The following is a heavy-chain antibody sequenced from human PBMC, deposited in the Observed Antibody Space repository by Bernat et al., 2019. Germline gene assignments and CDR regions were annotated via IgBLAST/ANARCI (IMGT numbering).Heavy chain of an antibody. V-gene: IGHV4-59*08. J-gene: IGHJ4*02. D-gene: IGHD3-10*01. Sequence: QVQLQESGPGLVKPSETLSLTCTVSGGAISSYYWSWIRQPPGKGLEWIGYIYYSGSTNYNPSLKSRVTISVDPSKNQFSLKLCTVPAADTAVYYCARHSRPDDSGSGSYYEFDYWGQGPLVTVSS. CDR1: GGAISSYY. CDR2: IYYSGST. CDR3: ARHSRPDDSGSGSYYEFDY.